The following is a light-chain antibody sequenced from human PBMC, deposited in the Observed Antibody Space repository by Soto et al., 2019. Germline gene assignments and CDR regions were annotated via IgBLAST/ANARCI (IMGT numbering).Light chain of an antibody. V-gene: IGKV1-8*01. J-gene: IGKJ1*01. CDR2: AAS. Sequence: AIRMTQSPSSLSASTGDRVTITCRASQGITGFLAWYQQKPGKAPNLLIYAASTLQSGVPSRFSGSGSGTDFTLTISCLQSEDFATYYCQQYYSYPWTFGQGTKVEIK. CDR1: QGITGF. CDR3: QQYYSYPWT.